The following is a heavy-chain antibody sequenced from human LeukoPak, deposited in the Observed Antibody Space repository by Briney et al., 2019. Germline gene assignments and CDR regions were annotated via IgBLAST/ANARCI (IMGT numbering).Heavy chain of an antibody. J-gene: IGHJ4*02. Sequence: GGSLRLSCAASGFTFSSYAMSWVRQAPGKWLEWVSAISGSGGSTYYADSVKGRFTISRDNSKNTLYLQMNSLRAEDTAVYYCAKDLKLRFWESSWGGPETYDYGGQEPLVTVSS. CDR1: GFTFSSYA. D-gene: IGHD3-16*01. CDR2: ISGSGGST. V-gene: IGHV3-23*01. CDR3: AKDLKLRFWESSWGGPETYDY.